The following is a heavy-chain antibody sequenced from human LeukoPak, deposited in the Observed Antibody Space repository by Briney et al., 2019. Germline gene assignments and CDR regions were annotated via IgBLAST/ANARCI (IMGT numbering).Heavy chain of an antibody. D-gene: IGHD3-9*01. J-gene: IGHJ4*02. CDR1: GFTFSNAW. CDR2: IKSKTDGGTT. Sequence: PGGSLRLSCAASGFTFSNAWMNWVRQAPGKGLEWVGRIKSKTDGGTTDYAAPVKGRFTISRDDSKNTLYLQMNSLKTEDTAVYYCTTGTLFTYYDILTGYYTPDYWGQGTLVTVSS. CDR3: TTGTLFTYYDILTGYYTPDY. V-gene: IGHV3-15*07.